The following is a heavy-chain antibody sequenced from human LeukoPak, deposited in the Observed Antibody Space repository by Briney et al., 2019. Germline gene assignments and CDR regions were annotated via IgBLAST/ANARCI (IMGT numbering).Heavy chain of an antibody. V-gene: IGHV4-34*01. J-gene: IGHJ6*02. CDR3: ASDIVVVPAAMGSYYYYGMDV. CDR1: GGSFSGYY. D-gene: IGHD2-2*01. Sequence: PSETLSLTCAVYGGSFSGYYWGWIRQAPGKGLEWIGEINHSGSTNYNPSLKSRVTISVDTSKNQFSLKLSSVTAADTAVYYCASDIVVVPAAMGSYYYYGMDVWGQGTTVTVSS. CDR2: INHSGST.